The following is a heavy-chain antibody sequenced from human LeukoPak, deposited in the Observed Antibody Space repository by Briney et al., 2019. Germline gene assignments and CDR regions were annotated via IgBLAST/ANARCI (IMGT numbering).Heavy chain of an antibody. J-gene: IGHJ1*01. CDR2: IYPGDSET. CDR1: GYSFASYW. V-gene: IGHV5-51*01. Sequence: GESLKISCKVSGYSFASYWINWLRQMPGKGLEWMGNIYPGDSETRYSPSFQGQVTVSADKSTSTAYLQWNSLKASDTAIYYCARRIVAGQSLFFQQWGQGTLVTVSS. CDR3: ARRIVAGQSLFFQQ. D-gene: IGHD6-19*01.